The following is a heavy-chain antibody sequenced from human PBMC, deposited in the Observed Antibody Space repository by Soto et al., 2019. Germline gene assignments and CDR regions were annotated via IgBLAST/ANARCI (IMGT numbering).Heavy chain of an antibody. Sequence: SETLSLTCTVSGGSISSYYWSWIRQPPGKGLEWIGYIYYSGSTNYNPSLKSRVTISVDTSKNQFSLKLSSVTAADTAVYYCARLKAGDSSGNYYYYYGMDVWGQGTTVTVSS. J-gene: IGHJ6*02. D-gene: IGHD3-22*01. CDR1: GGSISSYY. CDR2: IYYSGST. CDR3: ARLKAGDSSGNYYYYYGMDV. V-gene: IGHV4-59*08.